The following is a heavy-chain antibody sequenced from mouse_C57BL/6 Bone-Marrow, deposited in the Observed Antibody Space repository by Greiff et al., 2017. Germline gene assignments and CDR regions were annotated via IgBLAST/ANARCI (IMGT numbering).Heavy chain of an antibody. D-gene: IGHD2-3*01. Sequence: QVQLLQPGAELVKPGASVKMSCKASGYTFNSYWITWVQQRPGQGLEWVGDIYPGSGSTNYHEKFKGKATLTVDTSSSTAYLQRSSLTAEDSAVYYGALYDGYRAYWGQGTLVTVSA. V-gene: IGHV1-55*01. CDR3: ALYDGYRAY. CDR2: IYPGSGST. J-gene: IGHJ3*01. CDR1: GYTFNSYW.